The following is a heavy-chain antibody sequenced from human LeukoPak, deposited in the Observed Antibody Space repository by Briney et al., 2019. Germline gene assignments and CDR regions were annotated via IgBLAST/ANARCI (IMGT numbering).Heavy chain of an antibody. CDR1: GFTFSSYA. V-gene: IGHV3-23*01. Sequence: GGSLRLSCAASGFTFSSYAMSWVRQAPGKGLGWVSAISGSGGSTYYADSVKGRFTISRDNSKNTLYLQMNSLRAEDTAVYYCAKVDSSGWYGYWGQGTLVTVSS. D-gene: IGHD6-19*01. CDR2: ISGSGGST. CDR3: AKVDSSGWYGY. J-gene: IGHJ4*02.